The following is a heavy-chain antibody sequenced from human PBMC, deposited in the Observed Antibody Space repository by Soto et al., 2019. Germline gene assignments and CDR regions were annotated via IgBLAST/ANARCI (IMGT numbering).Heavy chain of an antibody. CDR3: ARDEYHYGSGSSYSTLDD. J-gene: IGHJ4*02. Sequence: GASVKVSCKASGYTFTNHYIHWVRQGPGQGPEWMGTINPSGGKTDYAQKFKGRVTLTSDTPTSTVYMGLRSLRSEDTAIYYCARDEYHYGSGSSYSTLDDWGQGTLVTVSS. CDR2: INPSGGKT. V-gene: IGHV1-46*01. D-gene: IGHD3-10*01. CDR1: GYTFTNHY.